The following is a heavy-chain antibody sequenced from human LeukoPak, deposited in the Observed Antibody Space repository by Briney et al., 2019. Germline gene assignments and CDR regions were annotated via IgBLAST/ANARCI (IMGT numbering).Heavy chain of an antibody. Sequence: SETLSLTCTVSGVSMTYYFWHWIRQPAGKGLQWIGRIYSSGTTNYNPSLKSRVTISVDTSKNQFSLKLSSVTAADTAVYYCARYQYSSSWGSRYYYYYYMDVWGKGTTVTVSS. CDR2: IYSSGTT. J-gene: IGHJ6*03. CDR1: GVSMTYYF. V-gene: IGHV4-4*07. D-gene: IGHD6-13*01. CDR3: ARYQYSSSWGSRYYYYYYMDV.